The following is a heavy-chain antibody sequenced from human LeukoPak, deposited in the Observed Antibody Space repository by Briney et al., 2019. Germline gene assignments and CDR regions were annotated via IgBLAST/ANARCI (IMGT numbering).Heavy chain of an antibody. V-gene: IGHV4-59*01. CDR3: ARMGVYYYYYYMDV. CDR2: IYYSGST. J-gene: IGHJ6*03. D-gene: IGHD2-8*01. Sequence: SETLSLTXTVSGGSISSYYWSWIRQPPGKGLEWIGYIYYSGSTNYNPSLKSRVTISVDTSKNQFSLKLSSVTAADTAVYYCARMGVYYYYYYMDVWGKGTTVTVSS. CDR1: GGSISSYY.